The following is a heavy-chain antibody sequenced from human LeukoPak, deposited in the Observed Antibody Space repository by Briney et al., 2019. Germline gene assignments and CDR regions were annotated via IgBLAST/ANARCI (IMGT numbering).Heavy chain of an antibody. CDR3: ARGKTSQNIVTRKTYNWFDP. Sequence: GGSLRLSCAASEFTFSSYNMNWVRQAPGKGLEWVSSISSSSDYIYYADSVKGRFTISRDNAKNSLYLQMKSLRAEDTAVYYCARGKTSQNIVTRKTYNWFDPWGQGTLATVSS. J-gene: IGHJ5*02. V-gene: IGHV3-21*01. D-gene: IGHD2/OR15-2a*01. CDR1: EFTFSSYN. CDR2: ISSSSDYI.